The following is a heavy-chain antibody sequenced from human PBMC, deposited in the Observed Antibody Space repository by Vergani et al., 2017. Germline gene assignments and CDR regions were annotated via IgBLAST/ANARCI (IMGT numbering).Heavy chain of an antibody. CDR1: GFNFNNYV. Sequence: EVQLVESGGALIQPGGSLRLSCAASGFNFNNYVIPWIRQAPGRGLEWVSGIRVSGGSIYYPDSVKGRFTISRDNSKNTLSLQMNSLRAADTAVYYCAKQGGYEFWSGQYYFDFWGQGTLVTVSS. V-gene: IGHV3-23*04. D-gene: IGHD3-3*01. J-gene: IGHJ4*02. CDR3: AKQGGYEFWSGQYYFDF. CDR2: IRVSGGSI.